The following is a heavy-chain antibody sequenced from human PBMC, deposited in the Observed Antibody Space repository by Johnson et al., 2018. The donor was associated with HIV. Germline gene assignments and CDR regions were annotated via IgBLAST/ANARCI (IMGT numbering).Heavy chain of an antibody. V-gene: IGHV3-53*01. D-gene: IGHD6-13*01. J-gene: IGHJ3*02. CDR1: GFTVSSNY. CDR3: AKVAVATAAGGVALDI. CDR2: ISGSGGST. Sequence: VQLVESGGGLIQPGGSLRLSCAASGFTVSSNYMSWVRQAPGKGLEWVSVISGSGGSTGYADSVKGRFTISRDNAKKSLYLQMNSLRVEDTAVYYCAKVAVATAAGGVALDIWGPGTMVTVS.